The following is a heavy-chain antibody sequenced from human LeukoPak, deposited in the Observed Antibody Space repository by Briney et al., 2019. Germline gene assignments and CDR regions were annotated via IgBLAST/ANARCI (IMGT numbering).Heavy chain of an antibody. CDR3: ARSGYGDFDY. D-gene: IGHD5-12*01. J-gene: IGHJ4*02. V-gene: IGHV4-59*01. Sequence: TLSLTCTVSGGSISSYYWSWIRQPPGKGLEWIGYVFYRGNTYYNPSLKSRVTISVDTSKNQFFLKLSSVTAADTAVYYCARSGYGDFDYWGQGARVTVSS. CDR1: GGSISSYY. CDR2: VFYRGNT.